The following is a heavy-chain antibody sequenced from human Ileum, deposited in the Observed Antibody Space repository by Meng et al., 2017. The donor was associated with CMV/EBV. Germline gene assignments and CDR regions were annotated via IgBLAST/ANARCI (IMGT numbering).Heavy chain of an antibody. Sequence: GESLKISCAGSGFTFRSYEMNWVRQAPGKGLEWVSYISSSGNTIYYADSVKGRFTISRDNAKNSLYLQMNSLRAEDTAVYYCASPSSSSGLDVWGQGTTVTVSS. V-gene: IGHV3-48*03. CDR2: ISSSGNTI. CDR3: ASPSSSSGLDV. CDR1: GFTFRSYE. D-gene: IGHD6-6*01. J-gene: IGHJ6*02.